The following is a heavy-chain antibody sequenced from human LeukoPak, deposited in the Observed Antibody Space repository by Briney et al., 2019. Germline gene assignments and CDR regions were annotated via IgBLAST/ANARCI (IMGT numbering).Heavy chain of an antibody. J-gene: IGHJ6*02. D-gene: IGHD3-10*01. V-gene: IGHV1-3*01. CDR3: ARGELGVIYYYYYGMDV. CDR2: INAGNGNT. Sequence: ASVKVSCKASGYTFTSYAMHWVRQAPGQRLEWMGWINAGNGNTKYSQKFQGRVTITRDTSASTAYMELSSLRSEDTAVYYCARGELGVIYYYYYGMDVWGQGTTVTVSS. CDR1: GYTFTSYA.